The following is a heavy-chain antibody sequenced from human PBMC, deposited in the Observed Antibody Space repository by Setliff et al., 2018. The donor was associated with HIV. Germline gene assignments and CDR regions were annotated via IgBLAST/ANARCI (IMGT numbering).Heavy chain of an antibody. CDR3: AREGSTGGSTHGSGSYYYYYYGMDV. Sequence: ASVKVSCKASGDTLSIHPISWVRQAPGRGLEWMGGIIPIFGTASHAQKFQGRVTITTDESTSTAYMELSSLRSEDTAVYYCAREGSTGGSTHGSGSYYYYYYGMDVWGQGTTVTVSS. V-gene: IGHV1-69*05. CDR2: IIPIFGTA. J-gene: IGHJ6*02. CDR1: GDTLSIHP. D-gene: IGHD3-10*01.